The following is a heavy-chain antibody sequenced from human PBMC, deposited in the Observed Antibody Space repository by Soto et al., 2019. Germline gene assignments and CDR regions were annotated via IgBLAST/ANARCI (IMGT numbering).Heavy chain of an antibody. CDR3: ARVSPPPDY. J-gene: IGHJ4*02. Sequence: GGSLRLSCAASGLTFSDDYMSWIRQAPGKGLEWVSYISTSGSTINYADSVKGRFTISRDNAKNSLYLQMNSLRAEDTAVYYCARVSPPPDYWGQGTLVTVSS. CDR2: ISTSGSTI. CDR1: GLTFSDDY. V-gene: IGHV3-11*01.